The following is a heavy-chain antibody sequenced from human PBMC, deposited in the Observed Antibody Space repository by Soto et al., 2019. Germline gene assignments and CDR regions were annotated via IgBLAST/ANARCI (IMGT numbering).Heavy chain of an antibody. CDR1: GVTFSTFA. CDR2: LSGSGGST. CDR3: AKGAGYYGSGSLFDY. D-gene: IGHD3-10*01. Sequence: EVQLLESGGGLVQPGGSLRLSCAASGVTFSTFAMSWVRQAPGKGLEWVSGLSGSGGSTHYADSVRGRFTVSRDNSKNTLYLQMKSQRAEDTAVYYCAKGAGYYGSGSLFDYWGQGTLVTVSS. J-gene: IGHJ4*02. V-gene: IGHV3-23*01.